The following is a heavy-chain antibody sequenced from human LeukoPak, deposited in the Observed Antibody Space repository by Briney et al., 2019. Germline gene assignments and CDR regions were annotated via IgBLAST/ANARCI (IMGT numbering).Heavy chain of an antibody. CDR2: INHSGST. V-gene: IGHV4-34*01. Sequence: SETLSLTCAVYGGPFSDYYWSWIRQPPGKGLEWIGKINHSGSTNYSPSLKSRVTISIDTSKNQFSLKLNSMTAADTAVYYCARKDYYYGMDVWGQGTTVTVSS. J-gene: IGHJ6*02. CDR3: ARKDYYYGMDV. CDR1: GGPFSDYY.